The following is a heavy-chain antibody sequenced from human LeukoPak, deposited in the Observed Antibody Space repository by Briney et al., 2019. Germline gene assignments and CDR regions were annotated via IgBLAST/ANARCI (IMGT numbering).Heavy chain of an antibody. Sequence: GGSLRLSCAAYGFTFSSYVMSWVRGAPGKGVGWVSDFSGSGVGTYYADSVQGRLTISRDTSNNTLYLQMTSLRAEDTAAYYCAAESSGYYSTDYWGQGTLVTVSS. J-gene: IGHJ4*02. CDR3: AAESSGYYSTDY. V-gene: IGHV3-23*01. CDR1: GFTFSSYV. D-gene: IGHD3-22*01. CDR2: FSGSGVGT.